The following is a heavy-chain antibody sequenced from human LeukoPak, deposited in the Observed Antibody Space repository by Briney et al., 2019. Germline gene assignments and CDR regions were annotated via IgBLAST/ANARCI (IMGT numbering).Heavy chain of an antibody. Sequence: SETLSLTCTVSGGSISSSGYYRGWFRQPPGKGLEWIGSIYYSGTTYYSQPLKSRVTISVDTSKDQSSLKLTSVTAADTAVYYCARQGSAGDYVFFWGQGTLVTVSS. V-gene: IGHV4-39*01. CDR1: GGSISSSGYY. J-gene: IGHJ4*02. D-gene: IGHD3-16*01. CDR3: ARQGSAGDYVFF. CDR2: IYYSGTT.